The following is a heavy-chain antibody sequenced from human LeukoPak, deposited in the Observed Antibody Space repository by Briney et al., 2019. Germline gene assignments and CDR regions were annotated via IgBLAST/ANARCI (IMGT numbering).Heavy chain of an antibody. CDR2: ISGSGGST. CDR3: AKDSARLARGEFDP. D-gene: IGHD3-10*01. Sequence: GGSLRLSCAASGFTFSSYAMSWVRQAPGKGLEWVSAISGSGGSTYYADSVKGRFTISRDNSKNTLHLQMNSLRAEGTAVYYCAKDSARLARGEFDPWGQGTLVTVSS. CDR1: GFTFSSYA. V-gene: IGHV3-23*01. J-gene: IGHJ5*02.